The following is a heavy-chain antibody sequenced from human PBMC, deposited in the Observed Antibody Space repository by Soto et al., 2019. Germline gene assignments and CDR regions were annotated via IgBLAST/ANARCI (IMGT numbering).Heavy chain of an antibody. D-gene: IGHD1-26*01. J-gene: IGHJ5*02. CDR1: GFTFSSSA. CDR3: AKSGGIVGLDP. CDR2: ISASGTSA. V-gene: IGHV3-23*01. Sequence: GGSLRLSCAASGFTFSSSAMSWVRLAPGKGLEWVSSISASGTSAYYADSVKGRVTISRDNSKNTLYMQTNSLRAEDTAVYYCAKSGGIVGLDPWGQGTLVTVSS.